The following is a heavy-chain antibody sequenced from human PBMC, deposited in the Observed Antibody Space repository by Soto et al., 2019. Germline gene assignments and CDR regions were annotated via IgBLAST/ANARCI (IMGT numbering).Heavy chain of an antibody. CDR2: ISAYNGNT. J-gene: IGHJ6*02. D-gene: IGHD1-1*01. CDR1: GYTFTSYG. Sequence: QVQLVQSGAEVKKPGASVKVSCKASGYTFTSYGISWVRQAPGQGLEWMGWISAYNGNTNYAQKLQGRVTMTTDTSTSXXYXEXXSLRSDDTAVYYCARDHANNWNDEGGYYYYYGMDVWGQGTTVTVSS. V-gene: IGHV1-18*01. CDR3: ARDHANNWNDEGGYYYYYGMDV.